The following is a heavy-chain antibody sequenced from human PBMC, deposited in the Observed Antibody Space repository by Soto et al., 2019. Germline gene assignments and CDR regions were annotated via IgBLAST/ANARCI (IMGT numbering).Heavy chain of an antibody. CDR2: ISSSGGST. D-gene: IGHD6-19*01. J-gene: IGHJ4*02. CDR1: GFTFSSYA. V-gene: IGHV3-23*01. CDR3: AKMSSSGGGRFDY. Sequence: PGGSLRLSCAASGFTFSSYAMNWVRQAPGKGLEWVSAISSSGGSTYSADSVKGRFTISRDNPKNSLYLQMNSLRVEDTAVYYCAKMSSSGGGRFDYWGQGTLVTVSS.